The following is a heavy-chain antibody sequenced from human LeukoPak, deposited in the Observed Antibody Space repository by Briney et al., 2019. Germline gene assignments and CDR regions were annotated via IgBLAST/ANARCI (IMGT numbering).Heavy chain of an antibody. D-gene: IGHD3-22*01. CDR2: ISGSGGST. V-gene: IGHV3-23*01. Sequence: PGGSLRLSCAASGFTFDDYAMHWVRQAPGKGLEWVSAISGSGGSTYYADSVKGRFTISRDNSKNTLYLQMNSLRAEDTAVYYCAKTYYYDSSGYSSLDYWGQGTLVTVSS. CDR3: AKTYYYDSSGYSSLDY. J-gene: IGHJ4*02. CDR1: GFTFDDYA.